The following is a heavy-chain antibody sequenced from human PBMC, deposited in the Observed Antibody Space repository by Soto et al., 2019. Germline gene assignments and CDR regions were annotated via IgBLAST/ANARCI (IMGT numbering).Heavy chain of an antibody. D-gene: IGHD6-19*01. CDR1: GFTFDDYA. Sequence: EVQLVESGGGLVQPGRSLRLSCAASGFTFDDYAMHWVRQAPGKGLEWVSGISWNSGSIGYADSVKGGFTISRGNAKNSLYLKTNSTRAEDTAVYYSENEGSSCSLDYWGQGTLDTVSS. CDR2: ISWNSGSI. J-gene: IGHJ4*02. CDR3: ENEGSSCSLDY. V-gene: IGHV3-9*01.